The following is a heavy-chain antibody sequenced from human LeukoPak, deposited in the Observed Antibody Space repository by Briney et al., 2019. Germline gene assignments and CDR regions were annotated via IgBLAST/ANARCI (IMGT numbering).Heavy chain of an antibody. CDR1: GGSISSYY. J-gene: IGHJ3*02. Sequence: SETLSLTCTVSGGSISSYYWSWIRQPAGKGLEWIGRIYTSGSTNYNPSLKSRVTISVDTSKNQFSLKLSSVTAADTAVYYCASWFRSTRAFDIWGQGTMVTVSS. CDR2: IYTSGST. D-gene: IGHD3-10*01. V-gene: IGHV4-4*07. CDR3: ASWFRSTRAFDI.